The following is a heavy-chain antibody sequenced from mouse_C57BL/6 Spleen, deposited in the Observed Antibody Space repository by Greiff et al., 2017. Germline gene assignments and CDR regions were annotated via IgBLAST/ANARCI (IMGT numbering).Heavy chain of an antibody. V-gene: IGHV1-15*01. D-gene: IGHD2-4*01. J-gene: IGHJ2*01. CDR2: IDPETGGT. CDR3: TRTISTMITNYFDY. Sequence: QVHVKQSGAELVRPGASVTLSCKASGYTFTDYEMHWVKQTPVHGLEWIGAIDPETGGTAYNQKFKGKAILTADKSSSTAYMELRSLTSEDSAVYYCTRTISTMITNYFDYWGQGTTLTVSS. CDR1: GYTFTDYE.